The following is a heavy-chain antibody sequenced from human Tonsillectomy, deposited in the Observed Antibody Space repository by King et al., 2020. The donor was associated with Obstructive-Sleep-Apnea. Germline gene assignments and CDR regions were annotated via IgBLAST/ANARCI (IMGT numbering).Heavy chain of an antibody. Sequence: VQLQESGPGLVKPSETLSLTCTVSGGSISNYYWSWIRQPPGKGLEWIGYMYYSGNTNFNPSLKSRVTMSADTSKIQFSLGLSSLTAADTAVYYCWGHRGVEDYGGYGDYFDYWGQGTQVTVSS. V-gene: IGHV4-59*08. CDR3: WGHRGVEDYGGYGDYFDY. CDR2: MYYSGNT. CDR1: GGSISNYY. D-gene: IGHD5-12*01. J-gene: IGHJ4*02.